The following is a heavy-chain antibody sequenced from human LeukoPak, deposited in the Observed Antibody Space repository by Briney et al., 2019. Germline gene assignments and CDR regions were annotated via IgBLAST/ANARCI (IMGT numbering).Heavy chain of an antibody. CDR3: VKSGGYATAIRYFDL. Sequence: GGSLRLSCAASGFSFGGYALHWVRHAPGKGLEWVASISWNSGDIVHADSVKGRFTISRDNAKNSLYLQMDSLRTEDTALYYCVKSGGYATAIRYFDLWGRGTLVTVSS. D-gene: IGHD2-21*02. V-gene: IGHV3-9*01. J-gene: IGHJ2*01. CDR1: GFSFGGYA. CDR2: ISWNSGDI.